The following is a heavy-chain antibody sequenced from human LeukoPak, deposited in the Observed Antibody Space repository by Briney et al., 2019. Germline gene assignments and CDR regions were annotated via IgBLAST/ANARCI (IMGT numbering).Heavy chain of an antibody. J-gene: IGHJ6*03. CDR1: GFTFSSYA. CDR3: ASSHIPTGQGWLFYYYMDV. D-gene: IGHD1-1*01. CDR2: ISYDGSNK. V-gene: IGHV3-30*03. Sequence: GGSLRLSCAASGFTFSSYAMSWVRQAPGKGLEWVAVISYDGSNKYYADSVKGRFTISRDNSKNTLYLQMNSLRAEDTAVYYCASSHIPTGQGWLFYYYMDVWGKGTTVTVSS.